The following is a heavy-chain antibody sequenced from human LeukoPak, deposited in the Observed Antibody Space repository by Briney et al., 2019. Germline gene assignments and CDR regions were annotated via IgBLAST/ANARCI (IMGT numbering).Heavy chain of an antibody. D-gene: IGHD2-2*01. CDR1: GFTFSSYS. J-gene: IGHJ5*02. CDR3: ARDRAIEQYQYNWFDP. V-gene: IGHV3-21*01. CDR2: ISSSSSYI. Sequence: GGSLRLSCAASGFTFSSYSMNWVRQAPGKGLEWVSSISSSSSYIYYADSVKGRFTISRDNAKNSLYLQMNSLRAEDTAVYYCARDRAIEQYQYNWFDPWGQGTLVTVSS.